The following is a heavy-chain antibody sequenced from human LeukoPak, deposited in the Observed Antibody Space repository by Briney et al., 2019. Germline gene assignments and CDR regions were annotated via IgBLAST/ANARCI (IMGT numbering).Heavy chain of an antibody. CDR2: INPSGGST. CDR1: GYTFTSYY. D-gene: IGHD3-3*01. V-gene: IGHV1-46*01. CDR3: ARGSDYDFWSGYYPPPDY. Sequence: EASVTVSCKASGYTFTSYYMHWVRQAPGQGLEWVGIINPSGGSTSYAQKFQGRVTMTRDTSTSTVYMELSSLRSEDTAVYYCARGSDYDFWSGYYPPPDYWGQGTLVTVSS. J-gene: IGHJ4*02.